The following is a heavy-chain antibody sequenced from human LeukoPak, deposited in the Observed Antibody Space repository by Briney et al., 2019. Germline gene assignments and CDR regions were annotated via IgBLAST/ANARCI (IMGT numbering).Heavy chain of an antibody. J-gene: IGHJ4*02. D-gene: IGHD1-26*01. Sequence: GGSLRLSCAASGFTFSSYAMHWVRQAPGKGLEWVAAISYDGSNKYSADSVKGRFTISRDNSKNTLYLQMNSLRADDTAVYYCARLRWELHFDYWGQGTLVTVSS. V-gene: IGHV3-30*04. CDR2: ISYDGSNK. CDR3: ARLRWELHFDY. CDR1: GFTFSSYA.